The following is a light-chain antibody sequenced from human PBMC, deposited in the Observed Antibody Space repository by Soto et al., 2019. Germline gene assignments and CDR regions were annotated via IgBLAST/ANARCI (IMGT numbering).Light chain of an antibody. CDR2: AAS. V-gene: IGKV1-9*01. CDR1: QDVSRY. J-gene: IGKJ3*01. Sequence: DLQLTQSPSFLSASVGDRDTITCRASQDVSRYLAWYQQKPGKAPNLLIYAASTLRSGVPSRFSGSGSETEFTLTISSLQPEDFATYYCQQLNSYVFAFGPGTKVDIK. CDR3: QQLNSYVFA.